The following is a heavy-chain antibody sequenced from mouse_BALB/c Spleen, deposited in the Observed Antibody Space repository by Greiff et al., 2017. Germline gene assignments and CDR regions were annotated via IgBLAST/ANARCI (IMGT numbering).Heavy chain of an antibody. CDR3: ARHEEAPYAMDY. V-gene: IGHV5-12-2*01. J-gene: IGHJ4*01. Sequence: DVHLVESGGDLVKPGGSLKLSCAASGFTFSSYGMSWVRQTPEKRLEWVAYISNGGGSTYYPDTVKGRFTISRDNAKNTLYLQMSSLKSEDTAMYYCARHEEAPYAMDYWGQGTSVTVSS. CDR2: ISNGGGST. CDR1: GFTFSSYG.